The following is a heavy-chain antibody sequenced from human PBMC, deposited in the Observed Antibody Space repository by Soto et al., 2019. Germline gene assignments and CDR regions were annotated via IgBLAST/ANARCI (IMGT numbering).Heavy chain of an antibody. CDR3: ARDQSSGVFDY. CDR2: ISPYNGNT. V-gene: IGHV1-18*01. J-gene: IGHJ4*02. CDR1: GYTFINSA. D-gene: IGHD3-22*01. Sequence: QVQLVQSGGEVKQPGASVRVSCKATGYTFINSAIAWVRQAPGQGLEWMGWISPYNGNTNYAQRVQGRVTITTDTSTSTDYMEIRRLRSDDTAVYYCARDQSSGVFDYWGQGTLVTVST.